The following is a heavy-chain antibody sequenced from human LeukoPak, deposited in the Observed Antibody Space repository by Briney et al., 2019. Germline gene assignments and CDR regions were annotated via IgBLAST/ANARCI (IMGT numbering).Heavy chain of an antibody. CDR2: INNRGTT. V-gene: IGHV4-34*01. CDR3: ARVPLWWLTPFDF. D-gene: IGHD5-12*01. Sequence: SETLSLTCAVSGGSLSPHYWSWIRRPLGKGLEWIREINNRGTTNYSPSLRGRATISVDTSKNQFSLRLTSVTAADTAMYYCARVPLWWLTPFDFWGQGTLATVSS. J-gene: IGHJ4*02. CDR1: GGSLSPHY.